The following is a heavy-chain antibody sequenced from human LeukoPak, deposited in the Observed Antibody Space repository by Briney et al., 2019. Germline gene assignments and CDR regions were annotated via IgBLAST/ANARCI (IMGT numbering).Heavy chain of an antibody. CDR2: IYYSGST. J-gene: IGHJ4*02. CDR1: GGSISSSYY. D-gene: IGHD6-13*01. Sequence: SETLSLTCTVSGGSISSSYYWGWIHQPPGKGLEWIVSIYYSGSTYYNPSLKSRVTISVDTSKNQFSLKLSSVTAADTAVYYCARDPIKRVMAAAGSGYWGQGTLVTVSS. CDR3: ARDPIKRVMAAAGSGY. V-gene: IGHV4-39*07.